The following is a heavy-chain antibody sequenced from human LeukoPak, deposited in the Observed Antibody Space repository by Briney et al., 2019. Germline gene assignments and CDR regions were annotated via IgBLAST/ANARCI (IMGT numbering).Heavy chain of an antibody. J-gene: IGHJ4*02. CDR3: AKCMSSTGVCLNFDY. Sequence: HPGVYVTRYCEASGFTFFNYAMMWLPQAQGQGLLGGSDIGSDRATFYTDSVKGPFTISKDKSKNKVYLHIDSLGAEDTAVYYCAKCMSSTGVCLNFDYWGQGILVAVST. V-gene: IGHV3-23*01. D-gene: IGHD2-21*02. CDR1: GFTFFNYA. CDR2: IGSDRAT.